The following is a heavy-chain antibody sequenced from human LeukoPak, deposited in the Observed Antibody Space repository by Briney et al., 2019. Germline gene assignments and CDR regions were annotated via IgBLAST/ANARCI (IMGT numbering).Heavy chain of an antibody. CDR3: ARARTKITMVRGVIDRLYYFDY. CDR2: INHSGST. Sequence: PSETLSLTCAAYGGSFSGYYWSWIRQPPGKGLEWIGEINHSGSTNYNPSLKSRVTISVDTSKNQFSLKLSSVTAADTAVYYCARARTKITMVRGVIDRLYYFDYWGQGTLVTVSS. J-gene: IGHJ4*02. D-gene: IGHD3-10*01. CDR1: GGSFSGYY. V-gene: IGHV4-34*01.